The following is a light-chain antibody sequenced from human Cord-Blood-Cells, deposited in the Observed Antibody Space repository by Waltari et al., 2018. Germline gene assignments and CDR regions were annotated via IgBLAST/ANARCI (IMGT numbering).Light chain of an antibody. CDR2: SNN. CDR3: AAWDDSLNAWV. Sequence: QSVLTQPPSASGTPGQRVTISCSGSSSNIGSNTVTWYQQLPGTAPKLLIYSNNPRPSGGPDRFPGPQAGTSASLAIRGLQSEDEADYYCAAWDDSLNAWVFGGGTKLTVL. J-gene: IGLJ3*02. CDR1: SSNIGSNT. V-gene: IGLV1-44*01.